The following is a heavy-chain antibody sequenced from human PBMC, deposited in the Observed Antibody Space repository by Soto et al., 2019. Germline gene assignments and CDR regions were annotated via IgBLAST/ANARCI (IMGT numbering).Heavy chain of an antibody. D-gene: IGHD2-2*01. CDR2: IIPIFGAT. CDR1: GGTFSSYA. CDR3: ARAGDGHCSSTSCSNFDY. Sequence: GASVKVSCKASGGTFSSYAISWVRQAPGQGLEWMGGIIPIFGATNYAQKFQGRVTITADESISTAYMELSRLRSDDTAVYYCARAGDGHCSSTSCSNFDYWGQGTLVTVSS. J-gene: IGHJ4*02. V-gene: IGHV1-69*13.